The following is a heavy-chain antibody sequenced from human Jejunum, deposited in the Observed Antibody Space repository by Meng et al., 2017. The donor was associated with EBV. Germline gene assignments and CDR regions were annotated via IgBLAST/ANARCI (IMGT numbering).Heavy chain of an antibody. V-gene: IGHV3-15*01. CDR1: GFTFTNSH. J-gene: IGHJ4*02. D-gene: IGHD3-16*01. CDR2: IKRTTDGGTT. CDR3: TDVGGDMI. Sequence: VQLVGSGGGLVKPGVSLRLACAASGFTFTNSHMTWVRQAPGKGLEWVGRIKRTTDGGTTDYAAPVKGRFTISRDDSKNTLYLQMNSLKTEDTAVYYCTDVGGDMIWGQGILVTVSS.